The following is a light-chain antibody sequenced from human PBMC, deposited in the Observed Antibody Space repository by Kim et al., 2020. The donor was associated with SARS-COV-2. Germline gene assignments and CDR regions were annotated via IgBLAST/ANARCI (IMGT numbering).Light chain of an antibody. Sequence: QSVLTRPPSASGTPGQRVTISCSGSISNIGSNVVNWDQQLPGTAPKLLMYSNDYRPSGVPDRFSGSKSGTSASLAISGLQSEDEADYYCAAWDDSLKGSVFGGGTQLTVL. CDR2: SND. CDR3: AAWDDSLKGSV. J-gene: IGLJ3*02. CDR1: ISNIGSNV. V-gene: IGLV1-44*01.